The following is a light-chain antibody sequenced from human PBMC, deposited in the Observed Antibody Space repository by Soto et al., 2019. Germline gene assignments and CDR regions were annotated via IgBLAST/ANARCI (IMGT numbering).Light chain of an antibody. V-gene: IGKV3-11*01. CDR1: QSVGIN. Sequence: EIVMTQSPANLSVSPGEGATLSCRASQSVGINLAWYQQKPGQAPRVVVYGASNRATGIPARFSGSGSGTDFTLTISSLEPEDFAVYYCQQRRNWPPGITFGQGTRLEIK. CDR2: GAS. CDR3: QQRRNWPPGIT. J-gene: IGKJ5*01.